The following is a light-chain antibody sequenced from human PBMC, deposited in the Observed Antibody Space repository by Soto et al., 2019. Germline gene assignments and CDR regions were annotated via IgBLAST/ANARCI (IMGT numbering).Light chain of an antibody. V-gene: IGKV3-20*01. CDR3: QQYGGSPWT. CDR1: QSIANDY. Sequence: EVALTQSPGTLSLSPGARATLSCRASQSIANDYLTWYQQKPGQAPRVLIYDASTRAAGTPDRFSGSGSGTDFTLTISRLEPEDSAVYYCQQYGGSPWTFGQGTKVEI. J-gene: IGKJ1*01. CDR2: DAS.